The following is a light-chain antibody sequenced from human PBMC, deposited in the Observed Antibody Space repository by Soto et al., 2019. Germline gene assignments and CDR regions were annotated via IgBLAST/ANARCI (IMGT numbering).Light chain of an antibody. CDR3: QLSSSTLT. J-gene: IGKJ3*01. CDR2: AAS. Sequence: DIQMTQSPSSLSASVGDRVTITCRTSQTISDYLNWNQHKPGKAPKLLISAASSLQSGVPSRFSGSGSGTDFTLPSIRLQPEDCATYYCQLSSSTLTFGPGPKLDIK. V-gene: IGKV1-39*01. CDR1: QTISDY.